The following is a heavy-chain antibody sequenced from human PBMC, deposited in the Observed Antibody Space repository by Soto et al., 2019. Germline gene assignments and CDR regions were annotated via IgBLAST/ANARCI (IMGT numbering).Heavy chain of an antibody. J-gene: IGHJ4*02. CDR3: GSQRTTVPTQAYFDY. D-gene: IGHD4-17*01. Sequence: SETLSLTCTVSGGSISSYYWSWIRQPPGKGLEWIGYSYYSGSTNYNPSLKSRVTISVDTSKNQFSLKLSAVTATDTAVYYCGSQRTTVPTQAYFDYWGPGALVTVSS. CDR2: SYYSGST. CDR1: GGSISSYY. V-gene: IGHV4-59*08.